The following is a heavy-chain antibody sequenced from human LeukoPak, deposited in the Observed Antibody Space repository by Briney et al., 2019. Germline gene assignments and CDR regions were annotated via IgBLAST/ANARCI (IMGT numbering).Heavy chain of an antibody. V-gene: IGHV1-18*01. CDR2: ISAYNGNT. J-gene: IGHJ4*02. Sequence: ASVKVSCKASGYTFTGYGISWVRQAPGQGLEWMGWISAYNGNTNYAQKLQGRVTMTTDTSTSTAYMELRSLRSDDTAVYYCASGGYYYDSSGYYTYPPPFDYWGQGTLVTVSS. CDR1: GYTFTGYG. D-gene: IGHD3-22*01. CDR3: ASGGYYYDSSGYYTYPPPFDY.